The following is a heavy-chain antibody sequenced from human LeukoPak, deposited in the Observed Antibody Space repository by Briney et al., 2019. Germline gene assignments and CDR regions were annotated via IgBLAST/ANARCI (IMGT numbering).Heavy chain of an antibody. D-gene: IGHD4-17*01. J-gene: IGHJ5*02. CDR3: ARRPDYGDYHVDP. CDR1: GYSFTSYW. CDR2: IYPGDSDT. Sequence: GESLQISCKGSGYSFTSYWIGWVRQMPGKGLEGMGIIYPGDSDTRYSPSFQGQVTISADKSTSTAYLQWSSLKASDTAMYYCARRPDYGDYHVDPWGQGTLVTVSS. V-gene: IGHV5-51*01.